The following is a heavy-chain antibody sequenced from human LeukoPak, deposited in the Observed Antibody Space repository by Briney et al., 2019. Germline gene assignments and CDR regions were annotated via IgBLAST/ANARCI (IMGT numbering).Heavy chain of an antibody. D-gene: IGHD3-10*01. CDR2: ISGSGAMT. Sequence: GSLRLSCAASGFTLSNHAMIWVRQAPGKGLEWVSSISGSGAMTYYADSVKGRFTISRDNAMDRLYLQMNSLRADDTAVYYCVKDRVDGSGSQFDSWGQGSLVIVSS. V-gene: IGHV3-23*01. CDR3: VKDRVDGSGSQFDS. CDR1: GFTLSNHA. J-gene: IGHJ4*02.